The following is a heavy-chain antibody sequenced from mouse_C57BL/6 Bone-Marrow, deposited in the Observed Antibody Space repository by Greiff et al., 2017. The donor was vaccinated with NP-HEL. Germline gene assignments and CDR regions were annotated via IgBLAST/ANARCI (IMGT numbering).Heavy chain of an antibody. D-gene: IGHD3-3*01. CDR3: AREGLYAMDY. CDR2: INPGSGGT. J-gene: IGHJ4*01. CDR1: GYAFTNYL. V-gene: IGHV1-54*01. Sequence: VKLQQSGAELVRPGTSVKVSCKASGYAFTNYLIEWVKQRPGQGLEWIGVINPGSGGTNYNEKFKGKATLTADKSSSTAYMQLSSLTSEDSAVYFCAREGLYAMDYWGQGTSVTVSS.